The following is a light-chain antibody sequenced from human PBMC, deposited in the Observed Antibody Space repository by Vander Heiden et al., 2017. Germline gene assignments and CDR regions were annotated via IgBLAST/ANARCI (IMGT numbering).Light chain of an antibody. CDR1: NIGRKN. CDR3: QVWDSISGV. CDR2: DDT. J-gene: IGLJ1*01. V-gene: IGLV3-21*02. Sequence: SYVVTQPPSVSVAPGQAARLTCGGTNIGRKNVHWYQPKPGQAPVLVVYDDTNRPSRIAERFSGSNSGNTATLTINRGEAADEADYYCQVWDSISGVFGTGTQVTVL.